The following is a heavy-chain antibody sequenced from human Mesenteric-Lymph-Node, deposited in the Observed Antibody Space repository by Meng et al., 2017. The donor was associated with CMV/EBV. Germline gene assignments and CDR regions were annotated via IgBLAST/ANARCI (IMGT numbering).Heavy chain of an antibody. Sequence: QLQLQESGPRLGKPSETLSLPCTVSGGTISSSSYYWGWIRQPPGKGLEWIGSIYYSGSTYYSPSLKSRVTISVDTSKNQFSLKLSSVTAADTAVYYCARDGDYYDSSGYNPFDYWGQGTLVTVSS. CDR1: GGTISSSSYY. V-gene: IGHV4-39*07. CDR3: ARDGDYYDSSGYNPFDY. D-gene: IGHD3-22*01. CDR2: IYYSGST. J-gene: IGHJ4*02.